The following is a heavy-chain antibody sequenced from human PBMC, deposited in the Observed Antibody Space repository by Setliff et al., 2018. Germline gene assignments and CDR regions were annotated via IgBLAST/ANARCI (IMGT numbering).Heavy chain of an antibody. CDR3: ARDGYYDSSGHTGFYYYYYMDV. Sequence: ASVKVSCKASGYTFTSYYMHWVRQAPGQGLEWMGIINPSGGSTSHAQKFQGRVTMTRDTSTSTVYMELSSLRSEDTAVYYCARDGYYDSSGHTGFYYYYYMDVWGKGTTVTVSS. CDR1: GYTFTSYY. V-gene: IGHV1-46*01. CDR2: INPSGGST. D-gene: IGHD3-22*01. J-gene: IGHJ6*03.